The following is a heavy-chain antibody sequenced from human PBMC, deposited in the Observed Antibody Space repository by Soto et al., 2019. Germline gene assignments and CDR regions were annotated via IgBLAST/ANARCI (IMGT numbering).Heavy chain of an antibody. V-gene: IGHV3-33*01. CDR1: GFTFNTYG. J-gene: IGHJ5*02. D-gene: IGHD3-10*01. CDR2: IWYDGSYR. CDR3: ARISGSGHLGWFDP. Sequence: GGSLRLSCISSGFTFNTYGMFWARQAPGTGLEWVAGIWYDGSYRYYVDSVKGRFTVSRDNSKNTVYLEMNNLRGDDTAVYYCARISGSGHLGWFDPWGQGSLVTVYS.